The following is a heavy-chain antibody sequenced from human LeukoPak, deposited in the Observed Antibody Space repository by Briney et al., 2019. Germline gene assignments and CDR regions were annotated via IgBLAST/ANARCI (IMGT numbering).Heavy chain of an antibody. CDR2: MNPNSGNT. V-gene: IGHV1-8*02. CDR3: ARAVLLGTDFDY. Sequence: ASVKVSCMASGYTFTSYDINWVRQATGQGLEWMGWMNPNSGNTGYAQKFQGRVTMTRDTSISTAYMELSRLRSDDTAVYYCARAVLLGTDFDYWGQGTLVTISS. J-gene: IGHJ4*02. CDR1: GYTFTSYD. D-gene: IGHD5-18*01.